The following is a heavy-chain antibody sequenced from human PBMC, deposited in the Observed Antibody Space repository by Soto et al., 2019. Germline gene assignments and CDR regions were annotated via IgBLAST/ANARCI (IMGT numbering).Heavy chain of an antibody. CDR2: ISNSGRTL. J-gene: IGHJ4*02. CDR3: ARDLVAVSGGVYSSSSGGYFFDF. D-gene: IGHD6-6*01. CDR1: GFTFSDYY. Sequence: GGSLRLSCAASGFTFSDYYMSWIRQAPGKGLEWVSYISNSGRTLYYADSMKGRFTISRDNAKNSLYLQMNSLRSEDTAVYYCARDLVAVSGGVYSSSSGGYFFDFWGQGTLVTVSS. V-gene: IGHV3-11*01.